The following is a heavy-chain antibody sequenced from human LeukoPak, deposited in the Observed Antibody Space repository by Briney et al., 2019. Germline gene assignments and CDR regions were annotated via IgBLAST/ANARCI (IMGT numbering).Heavy chain of an antibody. CDR1: GFTFTDYY. V-gene: IGHV3-11*01. J-gene: IGHJ4*02. D-gene: IGHD3-22*01. CDR3: AKRGVVIRVILVGFHKEAYYFDS. CDR2: ISGSGTTI. Sequence: PGGSLRLSCAASGFTFTDYYMGWIRQAPGKGLEWLSYISGSGTTIFYADPVKGRFTISRDNAKNSVDLQMNSLRAEDTAVYFCAKRGVVIRVILVGFHKEAYYFDSWGQGALVTVSS.